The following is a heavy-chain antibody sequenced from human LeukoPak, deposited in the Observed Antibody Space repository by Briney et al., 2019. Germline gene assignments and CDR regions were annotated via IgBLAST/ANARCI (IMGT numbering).Heavy chain of an antibody. CDR1: GFTFSSYS. CDR3: ARDQINDSGSYYSLGY. Sequence: GGSLRLSCAAAGFTFSSYSMNWVRQAPGKGLEWVSYMNSRSNTIYYAASVKARFTISRDNAKNSLYLQMNSLRDEDTAVYYCARDQINDSGSYYSLGYWGQGTLVTVSS. J-gene: IGHJ4*02. D-gene: IGHD3-10*01. V-gene: IGHV3-48*02. CDR2: MNSRSNTI.